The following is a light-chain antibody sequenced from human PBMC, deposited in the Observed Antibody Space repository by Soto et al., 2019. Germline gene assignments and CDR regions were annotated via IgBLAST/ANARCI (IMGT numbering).Light chain of an antibody. V-gene: IGLV2-14*01. J-gene: IGLJ2*01. CDR3: SSDTSSSTLV. CDR2: DVS. CDR1: SSDVGGYNY. Sequence: QSALTQPASVSGSPGQSITISCTGTSSDVGGYNYVSWYQQHPGKAPKLMIYDVSNRPSGDSNRFSGSKSGNTASLTISGLQAEDEADYYCSSDTSSSTLVYGGGTKVTVL.